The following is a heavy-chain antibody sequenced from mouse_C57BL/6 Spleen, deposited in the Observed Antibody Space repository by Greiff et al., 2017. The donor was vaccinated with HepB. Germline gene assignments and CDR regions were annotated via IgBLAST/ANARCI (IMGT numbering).Heavy chain of an antibody. J-gene: IGHJ4*01. CDR1: GYTFTNYW. D-gene: IGHD3-2*02. V-gene: IGHV1-63*01. Sequence: QVQLKQSGAELVRPGTSVKMSCKASGYTFTNYWIGWAKQRPGHGLEWIGDIYPGGGYTNYNEKFKGKATLTADKSSSTAYMQFSSLTSEDSAIYYCARKGSENAMDYWGQGTSVTVSS. CDR2: IYPGGGYT. CDR3: ARKGSENAMDY.